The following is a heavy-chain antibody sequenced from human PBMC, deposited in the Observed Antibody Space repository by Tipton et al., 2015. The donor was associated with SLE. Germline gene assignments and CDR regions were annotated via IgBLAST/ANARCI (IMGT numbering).Heavy chain of an antibody. CDR3: ARAGIAAAYGMDV. Sequence: TLSLTCTVSGGSISSGSYYWSWIWQPAGRGLEWLGHIYTSGSTNYNPSLKSRVTISVDTSKNQLSLKLSSVTAADTAVYYCARAGIAAAYGMDVWGQGTTVTVSS. D-gene: IGHD6-13*01. J-gene: IGHJ6*02. CDR1: GGSISSGSYY. CDR2: IYTSGST. V-gene: IGHV4-61*09.